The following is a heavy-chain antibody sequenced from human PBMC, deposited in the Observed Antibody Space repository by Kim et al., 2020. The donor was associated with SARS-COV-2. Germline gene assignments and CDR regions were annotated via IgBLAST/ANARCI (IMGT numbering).Heavy chain of an antibody. CDR3: AKDLTTGIFDY. V-gene: IGHV3-30*18. D-gene: IGHD4-17*01. J-gene: IGHJ4*02. CDR2: ISYDGSNK. CDR1: GFTFSSYG. Sequence: GGSLRLSCAASGFTFSSYGMHWVRQAPGKGLEWVAVISYDGSNKYYADSVKGRFTISRDNSKNTLYLQMNSLRAEDTAVYYCAKDLTTGIFDYWGQGTLVTVSS.